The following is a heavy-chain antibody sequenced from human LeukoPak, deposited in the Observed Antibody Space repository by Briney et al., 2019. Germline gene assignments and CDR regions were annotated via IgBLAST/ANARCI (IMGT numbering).Heavy chain of an antibody. CDR2: IRPRGDNT. D-gene: IGHD1/OR15-1a*01. Sequence: GGSPRLSCGASGFTVSSYFMTWVRQAPGIGLQWVATIRPRGDNTYYAVSVKGRFTISRDNCKNTLHLEMNSLRVGDTAVYYCVTRGTTATKYIENWGQGTLVTVS. CDR1: GFTVSSYF. J-gene: IGHJ4*02. V-gene: IGHV3-23*01. CDR3: VTRGTTATKYIEN.